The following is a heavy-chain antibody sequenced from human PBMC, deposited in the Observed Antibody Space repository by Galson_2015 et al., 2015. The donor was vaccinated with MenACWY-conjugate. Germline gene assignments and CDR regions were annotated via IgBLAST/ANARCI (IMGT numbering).Heavy chain of an antibody. CDR2: ISPGSGII. CDR3: AWGRNPTVKSMYLDY. Sequence: SLRLSCAASGFTFSHCGMNWVRQAPGKGLEWISYISPGSGIIYYADSAKGRFTISRDDAKNSLFLQISSLRDEDTAVYYCAWGRNPTVKSMYLDYWGQGTLVTVSS. D-gene: IGHD1-14*01. CDR1: GFTFSHCG. J-gene: IGHJ4*02. V-gene: IGHV3-48*02.